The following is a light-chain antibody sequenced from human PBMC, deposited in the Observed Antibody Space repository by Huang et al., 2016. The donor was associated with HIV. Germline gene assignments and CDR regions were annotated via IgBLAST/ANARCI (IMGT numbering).Light chain of an antibody. Sequence: DVMLTQTPLSLSVTPGQPASLSCKSTQSLLHTDGKTYLSWYLQKPGQSPHLLIYEVSNRFSGVPDRFSGNGSGTDFTLKISRMETEDVGVYYCMESMQSIQVATFGQWTKVEIK. J-gene: IGKJ1*01. CDR2: EVS. V-gene: IGKV2D-29*02. CDR3: MESMQSIQVAT. CDR1: QSLLHTDGKTY.